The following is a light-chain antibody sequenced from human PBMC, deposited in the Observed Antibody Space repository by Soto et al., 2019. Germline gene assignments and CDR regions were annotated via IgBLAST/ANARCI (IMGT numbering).Light chain of an antibody. V-gene: IGLV2-14*03. CDR2: EVT. Sequence: QSVLTQPASVSGSPGQSITISCTGTSSDVGGYNFVSWYQQHPGKAPKLMIYEVTSRPSGVSNRFSGSKSGNTASPTISGLQAEDEADYYCNSYTTSSTLVFGTGTKVTVL. CDR1: SSDVGGYNF. J-gene: IGLJ1*01. CDR3: NSYTTSSTLV.